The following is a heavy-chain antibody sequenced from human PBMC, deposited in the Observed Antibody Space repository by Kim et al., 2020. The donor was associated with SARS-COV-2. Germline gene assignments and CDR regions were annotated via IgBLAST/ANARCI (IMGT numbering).Heavy chain of an antibody. CDR3: ARHAGGSGYYLFDY. D-gene: IGHD5-12*01. V-gene: IGHV4-59*08. Sequence: SETLSLTCTVSGGSISSYYWSLIRQPQGKGLEWIGYIYYSGSTNYNPSVTSRVTMSVDTSKNQFSLKLSSVTAAATAVYYCARHAGGSGYYLFDYCSQGT. CDR2: IYYSGST. J-gene: IGHJ4*02. CDR1: GGSISSYY.